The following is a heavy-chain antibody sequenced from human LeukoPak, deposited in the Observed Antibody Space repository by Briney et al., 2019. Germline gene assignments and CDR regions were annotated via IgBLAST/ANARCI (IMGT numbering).Heavy chain of an antibody. CDR2: IHNSGSI. J-gene: IGHJ4*02. D-gene: IGHD3-22*01. CDR1: GGSISNFY. CDR3: ARSPYYDSSGINFDY. V-gene: IGHV4-59*01. Sequence: SETLSLTCTVSGGSISNFYWSWIRQPPGKGLEWIGYIHNSGSIKYNPSLKSRVTISVVTAKNQFSLKVSSVTAADTAVYYCARSPYYDSSGINFDYWGQGTLVTVSS.